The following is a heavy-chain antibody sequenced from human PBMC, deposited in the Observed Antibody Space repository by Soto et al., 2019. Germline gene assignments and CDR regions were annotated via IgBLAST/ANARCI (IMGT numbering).Heavy chain of an antibody. V-gene: IGHV2-5*02. CDR2: IYWDDTK. D-gene: IGHD1-26*01. CDR1: GFSLPTDRVG. J-gene: IGHJ4*02. CDR3: APAYGGRSLY. Sequence: QITLKESGPTLVKPTQTLTLTCTFSGFSLPTDRVGVGWIRQPPGKALEWLAVIYWDDTKTYRPSLKSRLTITKDTSKNQVDLTMTDIDPVDTAAYSCAPAYGGRSLYWGQGTLVTVSS.